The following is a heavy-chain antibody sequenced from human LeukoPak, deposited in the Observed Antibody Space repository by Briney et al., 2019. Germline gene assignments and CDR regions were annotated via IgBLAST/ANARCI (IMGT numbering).Heavy chain of an antibody. Sequence: GGSLRLSCAASGFTFDDYGMSWGRQAPGKGLEWVSGINWNGGSTGYADSVKGRFTISRDNAKNSLYLQMNSLRAEDTALYYYARDRPPRYCSSTSCYAFYYWGQGTLVTVSS. CDR2: INWNGGST. J-gene: IGHJ4*02. V-gene: IGHV3-20*04. CDR3: ARDRPPRYCSSTSCYAFYY. D-gene: IGHD2-2*01. CDR1: GFTFDDYG.